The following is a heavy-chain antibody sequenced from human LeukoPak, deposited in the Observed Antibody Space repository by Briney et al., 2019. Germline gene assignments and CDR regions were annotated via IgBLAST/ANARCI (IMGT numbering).Heavy chain of an antibody. CDR1: GFTFSSYS. D-gene: IGHD1-26*01. J-gene: IGHJ3*02. CDR2: ISSSSSTI. CDR3: ARAKVGATKAAFDI. V-gene: IGHV3-48*01. Sequence: GGSLRLSCAASGFTFSSYSMNWVCQAPGKGLEWVSYISSSSSTIYYADSVKGRFTISRDNAKNSLYLQMNSLRAEDTAVYYCARAKVGATKAAFDIWGQGTMVTVSS.